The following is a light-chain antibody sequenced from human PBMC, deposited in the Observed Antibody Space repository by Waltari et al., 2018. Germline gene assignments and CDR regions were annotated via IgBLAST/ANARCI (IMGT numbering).Light chain of an antibody. Sequence: DIQMTQSPSSLSASVGDKVTITCRASQDISNVLAWYKQKPGKAPKLLIYDASNLQSGVPSRFSGSGSGTDFTLTISSLQPEDFAVYYCQQRKSYPVTFGGGTKVEIK. CDR1: QDISNV. CDR2: DAS. V-gene: IGKV1-17*01. J-gene: IGKJ4*01. CDR3: QQRKSYPVT.